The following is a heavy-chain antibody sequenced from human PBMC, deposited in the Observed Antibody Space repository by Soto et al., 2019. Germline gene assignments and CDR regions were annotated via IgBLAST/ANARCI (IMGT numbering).Heavy chain of an antibody. CDR1: GYPFTNYY. J-gene: IGHJ4*02. CDR3: TRALFTTVTTWWYFDS. CDR2: VNPSSGRT. D-gene: IGHD4-17*01. V-gene: IGHV1-46*01. Sequence: QVQLVQSGTEVKKPGASVRVSCTASGYPFTNYYIHWVRQAPGQGPEWMGIVNPSSGRTTYAQTFQGRGTMTTDTSTSTVYMEMNSLRSADTAMYYCTRALFTTVTTWWYFDSWGQGTLVTVSS.